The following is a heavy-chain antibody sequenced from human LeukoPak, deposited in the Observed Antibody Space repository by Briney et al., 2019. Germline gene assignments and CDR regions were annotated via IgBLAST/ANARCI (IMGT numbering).Heavy chain of an antibody. J-gene: IGHJ4*02. CDR2: ISRSSSYI. CDR1: GFTFSSYS. Sequence: GSLRLSCAASGFTFSSYSMNWVRQAPGKGLEWVSSISRSSSYIYYADSVKGRFTISRDNAKNSLYLQMNSLRAEDTAVYYCARILTGYDAFDYWGQGTLVTVSS. CDR3: ARILTGYDAFDY. V-gene: IGHV3-21*01. D-gene: IGHD3-9*01.